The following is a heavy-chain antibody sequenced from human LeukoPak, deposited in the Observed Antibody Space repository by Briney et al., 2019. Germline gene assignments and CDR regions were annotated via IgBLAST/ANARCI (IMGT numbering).Heavy chain of an antibody. CDR1: GGSISSSSYY. CDR3: ARNLVAAIKTPGLYYFDY. J-gene: IGHJ4*02. Sequence: SETLSLTCTVSGGSISSSSYYWGWIRQPPGKGLEWIGSIYYSGSTYYNPSLKSRVTISVGTPKNQFSLKLSSVTAADTAVYYCARNLVAAIKTPGLYYFDYWGQGTLVTVSS. CDR2: IYYSGST. V-gene: IGHV4-39*01. D-gene: IGHD5-12*01.